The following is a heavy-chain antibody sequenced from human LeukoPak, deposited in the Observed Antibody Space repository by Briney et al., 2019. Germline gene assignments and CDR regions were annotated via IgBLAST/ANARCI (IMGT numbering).Heavy chain of an antibody. CDR3: ARDYSRDDAFDI. D-gene: IGHD3-22*01. J-gene: IGHJ3*02. CDR1: GYTLTELS. Sequence: ASVKVSCKVSGYTLTELSMHWVRQAPGKGLEWMGIINPSGGSTSYAQKFQGRVTMTRDMSTSTVYMELSSLRSEDAAVYYCARDYSRDDAFDIWGQGTMVTVSS. CDR2: INPSGGST. V-gene: IGHV1-46*01.